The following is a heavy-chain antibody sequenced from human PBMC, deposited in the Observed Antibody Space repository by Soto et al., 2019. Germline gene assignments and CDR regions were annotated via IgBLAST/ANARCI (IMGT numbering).Heavy chain of an antibody. CDR1: GYTFTSYY. CDR3: ARQYCSSTSCPYGMDV. Sequence: ASVKVSCKASGYTFTSYYMHWVRQAPGQGLEWMGIINPSGGSTSYAQKFQGRVTMTRDTSTSTVYMGLSSLRSEDTAVYYCARQYCSSTSCPYGMDVWGQGTTVTVSS. J-gene: IGHJ6*02. V-gene: IGHV1-46*01. D-gene: IGHD2-2*01. CDR2: INPSGGST.